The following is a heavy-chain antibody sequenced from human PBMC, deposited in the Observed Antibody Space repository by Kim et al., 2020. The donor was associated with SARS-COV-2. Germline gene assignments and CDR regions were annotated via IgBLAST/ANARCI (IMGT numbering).Heavy chain of an antibody. CDR2: INPSGGST. V-gene: IGHV1-46*01. D-gene: IGHD3-9*01. CDR1: GYTFTSYY. Sequence: ASVKVSCKASGYTFTSYYMHWVRQAPGQGLEWMGIINPSGGSTSYAQKFQGRVTMTRDTSTSTVYMELSSLRSEDTAVYYCAREGNGDWFLNEILNWFDPWGQGTLVTVSS. CDR3: AREGNGDWFLNEILNWFDP. J-gene: IGHJ5*02.